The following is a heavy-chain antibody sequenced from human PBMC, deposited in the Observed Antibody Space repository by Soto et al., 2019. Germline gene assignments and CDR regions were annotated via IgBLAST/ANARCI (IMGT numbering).Heavy chain of an antibody. CDR1: GYTFTSYG. CDR3: ATATLGYCSGGSCYPAGWYFDL. CDR2: IYPNDGNT. V-gene: IGHV1-18*01. Sequence: ASVKVSCKASGYTFTSYGISWVRQAPGQGLEWMGRIYPNDGNTDYAQKFQARVTMTEDTSTDTAYMELSSLRSEDTAVYYCATATLGYCSGGSCYPAGWYFDLWGRGTLVTVSS. J-gene: IGHJ2*01. D-gene: IGHD2-15*01.